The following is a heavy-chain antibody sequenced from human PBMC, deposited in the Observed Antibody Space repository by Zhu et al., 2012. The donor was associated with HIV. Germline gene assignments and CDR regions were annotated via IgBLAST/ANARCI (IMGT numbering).Heavy chain of an antibody. CDR2: IYRSGND. D-gene: IGHD5-18*01. CDR3: VRVGYSYGANFDY. J-gene: IGHJ4*02. V-gene: IGHV4-38-2*01. CDR1: GYSISSGYY. Sequence: QVQLQETGPGLVKPSETLSLTCAVSGYSISSGYYWGWIRQPPGKGLEWIGSIYRSGNDCYNPSLNSRVTITVDTSKNRFSVKLTSVTAADTAVYFCVRVGYSYGANFDYWGQGTLVTVSS.